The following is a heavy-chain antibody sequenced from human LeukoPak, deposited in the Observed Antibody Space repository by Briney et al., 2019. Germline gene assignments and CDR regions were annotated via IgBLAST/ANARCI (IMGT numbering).Heavy chain of an antibody. Sequence: PGGSLRLSCAASGFTFSSYAMNWVRQAPGNGLEWVSAISGSGGSTYYADSVKGRFTISRDNSKNTLYLQMNSLRAEDTAVYYCAKGRYDSSGYLKMYYFDYWGQGTLATVSS. CDR2: ISGSGGST. J-gene: IGHJ4*02. CDR1: GFTFSSYA. D-gene: IGHD3-22*01. CDR3: AKGRYDSSGYLKMYYFDY. V-gene: IGHV3-23*01.